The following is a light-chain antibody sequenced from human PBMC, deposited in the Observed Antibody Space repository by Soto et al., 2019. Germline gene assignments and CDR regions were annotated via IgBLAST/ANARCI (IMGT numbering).Light chain of an antibody. J-gene: IGLJ2*01. CDR1: SSDVGGYNY. CDR2: EVS. Sequence: QSALTQPPSASGSPGQSVTISCTGTSSDVGGYNYVSWYQQHPGKAPKLMIYEVSKRPSGVPDRFSGSKSGNTASLTVSGLQAEDEADYYCSSNAGSINVAFGGGTQLTVL. CDR3: SSNAGSINVA. V-gene: IGLV2-8*01.